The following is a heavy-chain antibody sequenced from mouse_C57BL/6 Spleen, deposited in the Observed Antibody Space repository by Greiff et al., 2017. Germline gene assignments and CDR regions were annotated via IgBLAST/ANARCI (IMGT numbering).Heavy chain of an antibody. CDR3: ARSGYYYVYFDY. J-gene: IGHJ2*01. V-gene: IGHV1-80*01. D-gene: IGHD1-1*01. Sequence: VQGVESGAELVKPGASVKISCKASGYAFSSYWMNWVKQRPGKGLEWIGQIYPGDGDTNYNGKFKGKATLTADKSSSTAYMQLSSLTSEDSAVYFCARSGYYYVYFDYWGQGTTLTVSS. CDR1: GYAFSSYW. CDR2: IYPGDGDT.